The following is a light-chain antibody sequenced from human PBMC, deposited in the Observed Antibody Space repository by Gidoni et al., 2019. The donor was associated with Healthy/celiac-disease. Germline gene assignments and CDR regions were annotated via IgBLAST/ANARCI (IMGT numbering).Light chain of an antibody. J-gene: IGKJ3*01. CDR1: QSVSRN. V-gene: IGKV3-15*01. CDR3: QQYNNWPIFT. CDR2: GAS. Sequence: IVMTQSPATLSVSPGERATLSCRASQSVSRNLAWYQQKPGQAPRLLIYGASTRATGIPARFSGSGSGTEFTLTISSLQSEDFAVYYCQQYNNWPIFTFGPGTKVDIK.